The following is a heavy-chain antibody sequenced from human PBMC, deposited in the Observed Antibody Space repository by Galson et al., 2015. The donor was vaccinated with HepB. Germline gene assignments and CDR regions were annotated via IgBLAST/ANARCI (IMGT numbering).Heavy chain of an antibody. CDR1: GYTFTSYY. CDR2: INPSGGST. Sequence: SVKVSCKASGYTFTSYYMHWVRQAPGQGLEWMGIINPSGGSTSYAQKFQGRVTMTRDTSTSTVYMELSSLRSEDTAVYYCARALVVVAASYYYYYGMDVWGQGTTVTVSS. J-gene: IGHJ6*02. V-gene: IGHV1-46*01. D-gene: IGHD2-15*01. CDR3: ARALVVVAASYYYYYGMDV.